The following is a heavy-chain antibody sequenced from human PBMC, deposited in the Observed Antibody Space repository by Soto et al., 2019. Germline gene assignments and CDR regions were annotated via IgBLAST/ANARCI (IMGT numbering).Heavy chain of an antibody. CDR3: AIIGGDYGSNNWIDP. Sequence: QVQLQESGPGLVKPSETLSLTCTVSGDSISRNYWTWIRQSPGKGLEWIGHIYYSGSTKYNPSLKSRVIISIDTSKNQFSLRPTSVTAADTATYYCAIIGGDYGSNNWIDPWGQGALVTVSS. D-gene: IGHD4-17*01. V-gene: IGHV4-59*01. J-gene: IGHJ5*02. CDR2: IYYSGST. CDR1: GDSISRNY.